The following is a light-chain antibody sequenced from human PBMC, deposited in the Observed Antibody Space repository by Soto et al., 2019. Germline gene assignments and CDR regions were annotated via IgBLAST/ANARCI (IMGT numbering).Light chain of an antibody. CDR1: GSDIGAYNY. V-gene: IGLV2-14*01. J-gene: IGLJ1*01. CDR3: SSFQDSSTVQV. CDR2: EVS. Sequence: QSVLTQPASVSGSPGQSITISCTGGGSDIGAYNYVSWYQQHPGKAPKLMIYEVSYRPSGVSNRFSGSKSGHTASLTISGLQPEDEADHYCSSFQDSSTVQVFGAGTKVTLL.